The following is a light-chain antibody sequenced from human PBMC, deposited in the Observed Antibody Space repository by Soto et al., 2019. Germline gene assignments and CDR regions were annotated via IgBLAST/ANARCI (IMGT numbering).Light chain of an antibody. J-gene: IGKJ1*01. CDR1: QSLSSIY. V-gene: IGKV3-20*01. CDR3: QQYGSSPWT. Sequence: PGERATLSCRASQSLSSIYLAWYQQKPGQAPRLLIYGASSRATGIPDRFSGSGSGTDFTLTITRLEPEDFAVYYCQQYGSSPWTFGQGTKVDIK. CDR2: GAS.